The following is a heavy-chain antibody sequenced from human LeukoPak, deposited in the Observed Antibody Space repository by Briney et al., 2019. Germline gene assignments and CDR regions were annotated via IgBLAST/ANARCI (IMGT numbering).Heavy chain of an antibody. J-gene: IGHJ3*02. V-gene: IGHV1-69*05. Sequence: GASVKVSCKASGGTFNNYAISWVRQAPGQGLERMGRIIPLFPTTHSAQKFQGRLTLTTDESTNTAHMELSSLRSEDTAVYYCASNKGIIPEVFHSWGQGTMVTVSS. D-gene: IGHD3-16*02. CDR3: ASNKGIIPEVFHS. CDR2: IIPLFPTT. CDR1: GGTFNNYA.